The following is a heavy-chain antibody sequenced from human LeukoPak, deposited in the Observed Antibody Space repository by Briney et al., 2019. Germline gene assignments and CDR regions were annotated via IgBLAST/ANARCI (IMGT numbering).Heavy chain of an antibody. CDR2: IKEDGSEK. V-gene: IGHV3-7*04. Sequence: PGGSLRHSCAASGFTFSSYWMTWVRQAPGKGLEWVANIKEDGSEKYYVDSVKGRFTISRDNAKNSLYLQMNSLRAEDSAVYYCARDDRDGYNYFAYWGQGTLVTVSS. J-gene: IGHJ4*02. CDR1: GFTFSSYW. CDR3: ARDDRDGYNYFAY. D-gene: IGHD5-24*01.